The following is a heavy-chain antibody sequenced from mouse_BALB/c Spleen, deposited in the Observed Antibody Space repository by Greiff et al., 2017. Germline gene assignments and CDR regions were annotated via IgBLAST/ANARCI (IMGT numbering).Heavy chain of an antibody. CDR1: GFDFSCYW. V-gene: IGHV4-1*02. Sequence: EVQRVESGGGLVQPGGSLKLSCAASGFDFSCYWMSWVRQAPGKGLEWIGEINPDSSTINYTPSLKDKFIISRDNAKNTLYLQMSKVRYEDTDLYDGGRRDSSVLSWFAYWGQGTLVTVAA. D-gene: IGHD3-2*01. CDR2: INPDSSTI. J-gene: IGHJ3*01. CDR3: GRRDSSVLSWFAY.